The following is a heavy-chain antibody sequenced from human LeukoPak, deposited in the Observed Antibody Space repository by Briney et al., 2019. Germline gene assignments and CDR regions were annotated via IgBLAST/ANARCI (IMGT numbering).Heavy chain of an antibody. CDR2: IYYSGST. J-gene: IGHJ3*02. CDR3: ARAPAAELRYFDWLSQSETDAFDI. Sequence: SGTLSLTCAVSGGSISSYYWSWIRQPPGKGLEWIGYIYYSGSTNYNPSLTSRVTISVDTSKNQFSLKLSSVTAADTAVYYCARAPAAELRYFDWLSQSETDAFDIWGQGTMVTVSS. CDR1: GGSISSYY. V-gene: IGHV4-59*01. D-gene: IGHD3-9*01.